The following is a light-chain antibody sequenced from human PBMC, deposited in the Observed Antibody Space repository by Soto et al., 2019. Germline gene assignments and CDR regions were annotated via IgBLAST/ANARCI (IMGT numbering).Light chain of an antibody. J-gene: IGKJ2*01. CDR1: QSITSE. V-gene: IGKV3-15*01. Sequence: EIVMTQSPATLSVSPGERATLSCRASQSITSELAWYQQKPGQPPRLLVYGATTRATGVPARFTGTESGSEVTLTISGLQSEDFAVYYCQQGHNWPLTFGQGTRLEI. CDR2: GAT. CDR3: QQGHNWPLT.